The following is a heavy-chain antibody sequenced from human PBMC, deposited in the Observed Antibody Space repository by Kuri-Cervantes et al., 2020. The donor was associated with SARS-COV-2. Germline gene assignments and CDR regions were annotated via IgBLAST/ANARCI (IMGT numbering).Heavy chain of an antibody. V-gene: IGHV2-70*11. D-gene: IGHD4-11*01. J-gene: IGHJ4*02. Sequence: SGPTLVKPTQTLTLTCTFSGFSLNTSGMCVSWIRQPPGKALEWLARIDWDDDKYYNTSLKTRPTISKDTSKNQVVLTMTNMDPVDTATYYCVRIRAATVIADYWGQGTLVTVSS. CDR1: GFSLNTSGMC. CDR2: IDWDDDK. CDR3: VRIRAATVIADY.